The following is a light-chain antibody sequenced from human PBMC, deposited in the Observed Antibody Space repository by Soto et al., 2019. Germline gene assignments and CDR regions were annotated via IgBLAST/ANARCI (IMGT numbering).Light chain of an antibody. CDR3: QQYGSSLWT. Sequence: GTLSLSPGERATLSCRASQSVSSSYLAWYQQKPGQAPRLLIYGASSRATGIPDRFGGSGSGTDFTLTISRLEPEDFAVYYCQQYGSSLWTFGQGTKV. V-gene: IGKV3-20*01. J-gene: IGKJ1*01. CDR2: GAS. CDR1: QSVSSSY.